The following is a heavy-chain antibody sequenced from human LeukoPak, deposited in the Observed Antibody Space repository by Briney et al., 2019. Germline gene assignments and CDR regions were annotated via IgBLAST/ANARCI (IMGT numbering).Heavy chain of an antibody. CDR2: INAGNGNT. V-gene: IGHV1-3*01. D-gene: IGHD5-18*01. J-gene: IGHJ4*02. CDR3: ARDGVDTATASFDY. Sequence: ASVKVSCKASGYTFTSYAMHWVRQAPGQRLEWMGWINAGNGNTKYSQKFQGRVAITRDTSASTAYMELSSLRSEDTAVYYCARDGVDTATASFDYWGQGTLVTVSS. CDR1: GYTFTSYA.